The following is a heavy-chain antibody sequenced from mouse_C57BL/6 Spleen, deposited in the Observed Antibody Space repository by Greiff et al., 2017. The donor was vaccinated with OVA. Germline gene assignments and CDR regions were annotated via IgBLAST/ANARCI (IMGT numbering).Heavy chain of an antibody. D-gene: IGHD3-2*02. CDR2: ISSGSSTI. CDR3: ARGETAQAYYAMDY. CDR1: GFTFRDYG. J-gene: IGHJ4*01. V-gene: IGHV5-17*01. Sequence: EVKLVESGGGLVKPGGSLKLSCAASGFTFRDYGMHWVRQAPEKGLEWVAYISSGSSTIYYAETVKGRFTISRDNAKNTLFLQMTSLRSEDTAMYYCARGETAQAYYAMDYWGQGTSVTVSS.